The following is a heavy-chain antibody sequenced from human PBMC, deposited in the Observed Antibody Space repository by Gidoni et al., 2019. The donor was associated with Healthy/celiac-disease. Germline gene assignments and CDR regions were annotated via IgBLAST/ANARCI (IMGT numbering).Heavy chain of an antibody. CDR3: ARKGSYGSGSYYRNFDY. Sequence: QVQLQQWGAGLLKPSETLSLTCAVYGGSFRGYYWSWIRQPPGKGLEWIGEINHSGSTNYNPSLKRRVTISVDTSKNQFSLKLSSGTAADTAVYYCARKGSYGSGSYYRNFDYWGQGTLVTVSS. V-gene: IGHV4-34*01. CDR2: INHSGST. D-gene: IGHD3-10*01. CDR1: GGSFRGYY. J-gene: IGHJ4*02.